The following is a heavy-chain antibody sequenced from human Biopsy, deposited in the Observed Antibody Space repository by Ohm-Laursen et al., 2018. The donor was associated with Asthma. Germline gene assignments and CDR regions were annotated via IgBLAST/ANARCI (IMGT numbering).Heavy chain of an antibody. Sequence: TLSLTCNVSGDSIIIGGHYWSWIRQHPGKGLERIGHIYFSGSAKYNPSLKSRVSISVDTSKNQFSLKLSSVTAADTAVYYCARARAFRHDMTGPKTCLAVWGPGTTVIVSS. CDR1: GDSIIIGGHY. V-gene: IGHV4-31*03. CDR2: IYFSGSA. J-gene: IGHJ6*02. D-gene: IGHD3-9*01. CDR3: ARARAFRHDMTGPKTCLAV.